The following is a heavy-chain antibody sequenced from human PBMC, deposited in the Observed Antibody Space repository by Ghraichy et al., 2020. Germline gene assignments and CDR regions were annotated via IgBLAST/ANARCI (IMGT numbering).Heavy chain of an antibody. D-gene: IGHD3-22*01. J-gene: IGHJ4*02. Sequence: LSLTCAASGFTFSSYAMSWVRQAPGKGLEWVSAISGSGGSTYYADSVKGRFTISRDNSKNTLYLQMNSLRAEDTAVYYCAKEGIPMYYDSSGYPYYFDYWGQGTMVTVSS. CDR2: ISGSGGST. CDR1: GFTFSSYA. V-gene: IGHV3-23*01. CDR3: AKEGIPMYYDSSGYPYYFDY.